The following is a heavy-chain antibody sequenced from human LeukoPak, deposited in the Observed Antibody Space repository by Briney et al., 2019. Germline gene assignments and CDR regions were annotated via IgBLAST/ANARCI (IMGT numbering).Heavy chain of an antibody. CDR3: ARRDYSNYVKVFDY. J-gene: IGHJ4*02. CDR1: GGSFSGYY. D-gene: IGHD4-11*01. Sequence: SETLSLTCAVYGGSFSGYYWSWIRQPPGKGLEWIGEINHSGSTNYNLSLKSRVTISVDTSKNQFSLKLSSVTAADTAVYYCARRDYSNYVKVFDYWGQGTLVTVSS. V-gene: IGHV4-34*01. CDR2: INHSGST.